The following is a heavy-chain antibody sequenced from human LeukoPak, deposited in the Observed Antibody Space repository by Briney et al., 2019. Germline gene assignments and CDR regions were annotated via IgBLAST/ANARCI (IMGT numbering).Heavy chain of an antibody. J-gene: IGHJ4*02. CDR3: AKEGDLWFGELFFDY. V-gene: IGHV3-23*01. CDR2: ISGSGGST. D-gene: IGHD3-10*01. Sequence: ISGSGGSTYYADSVKGRFTISRDNSKNTLYLQMNSLRAEDTAVYYCAKEGDLWFGELFFDYWGQGTLVTVSS.